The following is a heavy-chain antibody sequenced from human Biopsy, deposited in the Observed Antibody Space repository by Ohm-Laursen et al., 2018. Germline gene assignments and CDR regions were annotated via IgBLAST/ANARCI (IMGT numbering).Heavy chain of an antibody. D-gene: IGHD1-26*01. CDR3: ARLNSVTYDASDL. V-gene: IGHV3-48*03. Sequence: SLRLSCAASGFAFNLYEMNWVRQAPGKGMEWTSYIYGGGSPVSYADSVKGRFTISRDNVQNSLYLHMNSLRAEDTAVYYCARLNSVTYDASDLWGQGTMVIVSS. J-gene: IGHJ3*01. CDR1: GFAFNLYE. CDR2: IYGGGSPV.